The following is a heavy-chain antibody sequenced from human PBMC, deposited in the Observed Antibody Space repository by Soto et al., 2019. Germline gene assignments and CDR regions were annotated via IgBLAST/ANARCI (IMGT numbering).Heavy chain of an antibody. CDR3: AATRTNFGVGKLDS. CDR2: IIPIFGTA. CDR1: GGTFSSYA. Sequence: QVQLGQSGAEVKKPGSSVKVSCKASGGTFSSYAISWVRQAPGQGLAWMGGIIPIFGTANYAQKFQGRVTITADESTSTAYIELSRPRSEDTDVYYCAATRTNFGVGKLDSCGQSTPVTVSS. V-gene: IGHV1-69*01. D-gene: IGHD3-3*01. J-gene: IGHJ4*02.